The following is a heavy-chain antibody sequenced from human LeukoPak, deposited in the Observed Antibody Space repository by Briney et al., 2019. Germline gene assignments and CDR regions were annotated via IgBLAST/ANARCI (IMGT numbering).Heavy chain of an antibody. CDR1: GFTFSDFG. CDR2: ISGSGGGT. V-gene: IGHV3-23*01. J-gene: IGHJ4*02. Sequence: QSGGSLRLSCAASGFTFSDFGMSWVRQAPGKGLEWVSTISGSGGGTYYADSVKGRFTISRDNSKNTLYLQMNSLRGEDTAVYYCVKFRGQLLSSYYFDYWGQGTLVTVSS. CDR3: VKFRGQLLSSYYFDY. D-gene: IGHD2-2*01.